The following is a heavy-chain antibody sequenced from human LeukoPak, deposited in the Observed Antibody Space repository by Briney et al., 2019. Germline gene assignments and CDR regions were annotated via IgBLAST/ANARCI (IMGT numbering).Heavy chain of an antibody. J-gene: IGHJ4*02. CDR3: ARAQQLGRHFDY. CDR1: GGSFSGYY. CDR2: INHSGST. Sequence: SEILSLTCAVYGGSFSGYYWSWIRQPPGKGLEWIGEINHSGSTNYNPSLKSRVTISVDTSKNQFSLKLSSLTAADTAVYYCARAQQLGRHFDYWGQGTLVTVSS. V-gene: IGHV4-34*01. D-gene: IGHD6-13*01.